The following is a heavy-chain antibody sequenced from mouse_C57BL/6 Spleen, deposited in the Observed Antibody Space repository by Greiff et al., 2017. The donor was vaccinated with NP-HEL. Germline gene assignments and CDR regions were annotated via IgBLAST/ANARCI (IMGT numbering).Heavy chain of an antibody. CDR3: ARGYDGSIWFAY. CDR1: GYTFTDYN. J-gene: IGHJ3*01. V-gene: IGHV1-18*01. Sequence: EVQLQQSGPELVKPGASVKIPCTASGYTFTDYNMDWVKQSHGKSLEWIGDINPNNGGTIYNQKFKGKATLTVDKSSNTVYMELRNLTSEDTAVYYCARGYDGSIWFAYWGQGTLVTVSA. CDR2: INPNNGGT. D-gene: IGHD1-1*01.